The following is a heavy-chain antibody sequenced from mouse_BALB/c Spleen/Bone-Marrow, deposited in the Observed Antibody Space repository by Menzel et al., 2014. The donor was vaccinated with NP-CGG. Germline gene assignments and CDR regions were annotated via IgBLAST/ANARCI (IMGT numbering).Heavy chain of an antibody. CDR2: IYPGNGDT. V-gene: IGHV1-12*01. CDR3: ASRGGYYAMDY. J-gene: IGHJ4*01. Sequence: QVQLQQSGAELVKPGASVKMSCKASGHTFTSYNMHWVKQTPGQGLEWIGAIYPGNGDTSYNQKFKGKATLTADKSSSTAYMQLSSLTSEDSAVYYCASRGGYYAMDYWGQGTSVTVSS. CDR1: GHTFTSYN.